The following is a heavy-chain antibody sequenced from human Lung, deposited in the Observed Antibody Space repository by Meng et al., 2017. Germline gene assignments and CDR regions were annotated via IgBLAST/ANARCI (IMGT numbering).Heavy chain of an antibody. J-gene: IGHJ4*02. CDR3: ARDLNGDRGIYFDY. D-gene: IGHD3-10*01. CDR2: IRVGNDEI. Sequence: QVQLVQSGGEVKKPGASVKVSCKTSGYTFTNYVIHWVRQAPGQRLEWMGWIRVGNDEIHYSQKFQGRVTISRDTSASTAYMELSSLRSEDTAIYYCARDLNGDRGIYFDYWGQGTLVTVSS. V-gene: IGHV1-3*01. CDR1: GYTFTNYV.